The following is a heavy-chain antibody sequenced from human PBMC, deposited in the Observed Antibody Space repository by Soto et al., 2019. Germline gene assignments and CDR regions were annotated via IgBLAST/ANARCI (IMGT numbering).Heavy chain of an antibody. CDR3: IRDYSYGYSSGSYYFDD. D-gene: IGHD3-22*01. CDR1: GFTFDNYG. Sequence: EVQVVESGGGLVQPGRSLRLSCATSGFTFDNYGMHWVRQAPGKGLEWVSSISWNGDSSGYADSVRGRFTVSRDNAKNSLYLQMDSLRPEDTAFYYCIRDYSYGYSSGSYYFDDWGQGTLVTVSS. CDR2: ISWNGDSS. J-gene: IGHJ4*02. V-gene: IGHV3-9*01.